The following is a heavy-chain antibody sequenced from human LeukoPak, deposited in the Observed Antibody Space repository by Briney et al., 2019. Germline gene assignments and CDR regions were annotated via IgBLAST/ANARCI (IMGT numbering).Heavy chain of an antibody. CDR3: ARAAIGGTQYYFDY. D-gene: IGHD3-16*01. CDR1: GFTFSSRDW. V-gene: IGHV3-20*04. CDR2: INWNGGST. Sequence: GGSLRLSCVASGFTFSSRDWMTWVRQAPGKGLEWVSGINWNGGSTGYADSVKGRFTISRDNAKNSLYLQMNSLRAEDTALYYCARAAIGGTQYYFDYWGQGTLVTVSS. J-gene: IGHJ4*02.